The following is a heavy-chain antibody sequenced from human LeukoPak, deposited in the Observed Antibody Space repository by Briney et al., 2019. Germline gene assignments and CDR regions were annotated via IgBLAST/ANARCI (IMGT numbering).Heavy chain of an antibody. CDR3: AREGYSSGWSRAEYFQH. CDR2: IYYGGST. Sequence: SETLSLTCTVSGVSISSYYWIWIRQPPGKGLEWIGYIYYGGSTNYNPSLKSRVTITVDTSKNQFSLKLSSVTAADTAVYYCAREGYSSGWSRAEYFQHWGQGTLVTVSS. D-gene: IGHD6-19*01. J-gene: IGHJ1*01. CDR1: GVSISSYY. V-gene: IGHV4-59*01.